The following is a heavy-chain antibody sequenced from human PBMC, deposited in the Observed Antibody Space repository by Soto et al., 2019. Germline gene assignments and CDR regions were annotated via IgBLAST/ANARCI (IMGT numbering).Heavy chain of an antibody. CDR1: GGTFSSYT. V-gene: IGHV1-69*02. J-gene: IGHJ5*02. Sequence: QVQLVQSGAEVKKPGSSVKVSCKASGGTFSSYTISWVRQAPGQGLEWMGRIIPILGIANYAQKFQGRVTITADKPTSTAYMELSSLRSEDTAVYYCARNWGDSNWFDPWGQGTLVTVSS. CDR2: IIPILGIA. D-gene: IGHD2-21*02. CDR3: ARNWGDSNWFDP.